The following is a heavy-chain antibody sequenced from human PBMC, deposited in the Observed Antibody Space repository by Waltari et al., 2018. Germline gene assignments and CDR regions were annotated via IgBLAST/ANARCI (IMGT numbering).Heavy chain of an antibody. CDR1: GYSFTSYW. Sequence: EVQLVQSGAEVKKPGESLKISCKGSGYSFTSYWIGWVRQMPGKGLEWMGIIYPGDSDTRYSPSFQGHVTISADKSISTAYLQWSSLKASDTAMYYCASSGPFYSSSWDWFDPWGQGTLVTVSS. D-gene: IGHD6-13*01. CDR2: IYPGDSDT. J-gene: IGHJ5*02. CDR3: ASSGPFYSSSWDWFDP. V-gene: IGHV5-51*01.